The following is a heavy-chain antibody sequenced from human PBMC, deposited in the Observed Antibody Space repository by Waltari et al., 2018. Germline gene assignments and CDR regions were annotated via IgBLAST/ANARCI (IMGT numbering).Heavy chain of an antibody. V-gene: IGHV3-48*03. CDR1: GFTFSSYE. CDR3: ARDYYDSSGHNWFDP. CDR2: ISSSGSTI. Sequence: EVQLVESGGGLVQPGGSLRLSCAASGFTFSSYEMNWVRQAPGKGLEWLSYISSSGSTIYYADSVKGRFTISRDNAKNSLYLQMNSLRAEDTAVYYCARDYYDSSGHNWFDPWGQGTLVTVSS. J-gene: IGHJ5*02. D-gene: IGHD3-22*01.